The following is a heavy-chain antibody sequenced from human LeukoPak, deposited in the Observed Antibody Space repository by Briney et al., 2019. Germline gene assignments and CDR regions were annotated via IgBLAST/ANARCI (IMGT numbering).Heavy chain of an antibody. D-gene: IGHD5-18*01. CDR2: ISGSGGST. CDR3: AKCRYSYGRSFDY. Sequence: GGSLRLSCAASGFTFSSYAMSWVRQAPGKGLEWVSAISGSGGSTYYADSVKGRFTISRDNSKNTLYLQMNSLRAENTAVYYCAKCRYSYGRSFDYWGQGTLVTVSS. CDR1: GFTFSSYA. J-gene: IGHJ4*02. V-gene: IGHV3-23*01.